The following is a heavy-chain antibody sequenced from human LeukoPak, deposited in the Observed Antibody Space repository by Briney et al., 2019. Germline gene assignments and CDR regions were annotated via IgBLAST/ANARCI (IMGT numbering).Heavy chain of an antibody. D-gene: IGHD6-19*01. CDR3: ARDEGGWYPLYYFDY. Sequence: GGSLRLSCAASGFTFSSYGMHWVRQAPGKGLEWVAVIWYDESNKYYADSVKGRFTISRYNSKNTLYLQMNSLRAEDTAVYYCARDEGGWYPLYYFDYWGQGTLVTVSS. V-gene: IGHV3-33*01. CDR1: GFTFSSYG. CDR2: IWYDESNK. J-gene: IGHJ4*02.